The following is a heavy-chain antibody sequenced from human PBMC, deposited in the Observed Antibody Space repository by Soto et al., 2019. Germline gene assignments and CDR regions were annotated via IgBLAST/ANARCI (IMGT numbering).Heavy chain of an antibody. CDR2: IIPLFRKT. J-gene: IGHJ6*02. CDR3: ARARLSNGDPNIYFFYCLDV. D-gene: IGHD3-10*01. V-gene: IGHV1-69*01. Sequence: QVQLVQSGAEVKRPGSSVKVSCKASGDMFRNSAFTWVRQAPGQGLAWMGVIIPLFRKTNVAQNFQGRVTFTAAESTSSLYMEASSLTSEDTAVYYCARARLSNGDPNIYFFYCLDVWGQGTTITVSS. CDR1: GDMFRNSA.